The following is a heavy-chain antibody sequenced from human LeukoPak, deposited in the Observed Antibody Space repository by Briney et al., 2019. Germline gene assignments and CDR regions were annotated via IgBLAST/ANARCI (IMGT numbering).Heavy chain of an antibody. D-gene: IGHD6-19*01. V-gene: IGHV3-30*04. CDR1: GFTFSSYA. CDR3: ATEYSLAVAGIGDY. CDR2: ISYDGSNK. J-gene: IGHJ4*02. Sequence: GGSLRLSCAASGFTFSSYAMHWVRQAPGKGLECVAVISYDGSNKYYADSVKGRFTISRDNSKNTLYLQMNSLRAEDTAVYYCATEYSLAVAGIGDYWGQGTLVTVSS.